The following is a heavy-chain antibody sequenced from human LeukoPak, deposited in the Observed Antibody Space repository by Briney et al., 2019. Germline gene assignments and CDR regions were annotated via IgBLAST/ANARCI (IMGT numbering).Heavy chain of an antibody. V-gene: IGHV3-23*01. D-gene: IGHD2-2*01. J-gene: IGHJ6*02. CDR3: AKSRYCSSTSCYAYYYYGMDV. Sequence: GGSLRLSCAASGFTFSSYAMSWVRQAPGKGLEWVSAISGSGGSTYYADSVKGRFTISRDNSKNTLYPQMNSLRAEDTAVYHCAKSRYCSSTSCYAYYYYGMDVWGQGTTVTVSS. CDR2: ISGSGGST. CDR1: GFTFSSYA.